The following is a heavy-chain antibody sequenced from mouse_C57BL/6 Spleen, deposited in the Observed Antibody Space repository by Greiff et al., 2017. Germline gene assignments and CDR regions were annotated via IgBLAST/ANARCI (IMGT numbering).Heavy chain of an antibody. CDR1: GYTFTSYW. D-gene: IGHD2-3*01. V-gene: IGHV1-55*01. CDR2: IYPGSGST. CDR3: ARWGGDDGYFAY. Sequence: VQLQQPGAELLKPGASVKMSCKASGYTFTSYWITWVKQRPGQGLEWIGDIYPGSGSTNYNEKFKSKATLTVDTSSSTAYMQLSSLTSEDSAVYYCARWGGDDGYFAYWGQGTLVTVSA. J-gene: IGHJ3*01.